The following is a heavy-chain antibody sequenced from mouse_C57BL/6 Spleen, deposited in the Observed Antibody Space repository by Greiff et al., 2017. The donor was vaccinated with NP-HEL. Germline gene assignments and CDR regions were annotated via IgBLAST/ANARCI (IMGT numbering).Heavy chain of an antibody. D-gene: IGHD2-2*01. V-gene: IGHV14-1*01. Sequence: EVKVEESGAELVRPGASVKLSCTASGFNIKDYYMHWVKQRPEQGLEWIGRIDPEDGDTEYAPKFQGKATMTADTSSNTAYLQLSSLTSEDTAVYYCTKGGYYYAMDYWGQGTSVTVSS. CDR3: TKGGYYYAMDY. J-gene: IGHJ4*01. CDR2: IDPEDGDT. CDR1: GFNIKDYY.